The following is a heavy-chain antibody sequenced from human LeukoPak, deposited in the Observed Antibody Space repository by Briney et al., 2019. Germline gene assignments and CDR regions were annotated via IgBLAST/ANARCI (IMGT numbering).Heavy chain of an antibody. CDR2: IYTSGST. CDR1: GGSISSYY. CDR3: ARESRGVDIVANNGMDV. J-gene: IGHJ6*02. V-gene: IGHV4-4*07. D-gene: IGHD5-12*01. Sequence: SETLSLTCTVSGGSISSYYWRWIRQPAGKGLGWIWRIYTSGSTNYNPSLKSRVTMSVDTSKNQFSLKLSSVTAADTAVYYCARESRGVDIVANNGMDVWGQGTTVTVSS.